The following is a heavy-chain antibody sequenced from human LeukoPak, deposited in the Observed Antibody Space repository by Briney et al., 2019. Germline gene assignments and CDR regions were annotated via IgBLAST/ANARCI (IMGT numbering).Heavy chain of an antibody. CDR2: IWYDGSNK. D-gene: IGHD5-24*01. CDR3: ARDGGDGYNYEY. V-gene: IGHV3-33*01. Sequence: PGRSLRLPCAASGFTFSSYGMHWVRQAPGKGLEWVAVIWYDGSNKYYADSVKGRFTISRDNSKNTLYLQMNSLRAEDTAVYYCARDGGDGYNYEYWGQGTLVTVSS. CDR1: GFTFSSYG. J-gene: IGHJ4*02.